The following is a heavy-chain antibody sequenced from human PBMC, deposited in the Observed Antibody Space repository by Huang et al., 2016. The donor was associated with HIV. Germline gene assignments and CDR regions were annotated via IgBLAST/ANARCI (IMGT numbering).Heavy chain of an antibody. Sequence: EVQLVESGGGLVKPGGSLRLSCAASGFSLDSYNMYWVRQTPGKGLQWVSSMSPSSSFIDYADSVKGRFSISRDNAKNSLYLQMNNLRGEDTAVYYCARDRGQQLSPFDSWSQGTLVTVSS. CDR2: MSPSSSFI. J-gene: IGHJ4*02. V-gene: IGHV3-21*01. CDR1: GFSLDSYN. CDR3: ARDRGQQLSPFDS. D-gene: IGHD6-13*01.